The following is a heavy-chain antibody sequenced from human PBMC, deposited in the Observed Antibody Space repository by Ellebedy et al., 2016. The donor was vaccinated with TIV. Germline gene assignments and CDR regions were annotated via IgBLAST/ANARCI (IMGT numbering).Heavy chain of an antibody. CDR2: ISYDGSNK. J-gene: IGHJ6*02. V-gene: IGHV3-30-3*01. CDR1: GFTFSSYA. D-gene: IGHD6-19*01. CDR3: ARDRYSSGWYGGYYYYGMDV. Sequence: PGGSLRLSCAASGFTFSSYAMHWVRQAPGKGLEWVAVISYDGSNKYYADSVKGRFTISRDNAKNSLYLQMNSLRAEDTAVYYCARDRYSSGWYGGYYYYGMDVWGQGTTVTVSS.